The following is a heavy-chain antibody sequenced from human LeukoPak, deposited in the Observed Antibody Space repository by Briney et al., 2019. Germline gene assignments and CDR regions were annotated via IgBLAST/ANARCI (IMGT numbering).Heavy chain of an antibody. D-gene: IGHD4-11*01. CDR3: ARDPSPYYSDYGH. CDR1: GVTVSSSY. J-gene: IGHJ4*02. CDR2: MYSGGAT. Sequence: GGSLRLSCAASGVTVSSSYMSWVRQAPGKGLEWGSIMYSGGATDYADSVRGRFTISRDNSKNTLYLQMNSLRVEDTAVYYCARDPSPYYSDYGHWGQGTLVTVSS. V-gene: IGHV3-66*01.